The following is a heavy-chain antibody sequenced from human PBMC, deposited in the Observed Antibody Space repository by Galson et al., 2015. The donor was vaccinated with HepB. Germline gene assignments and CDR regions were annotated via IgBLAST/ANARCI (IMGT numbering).Heavy chain of an antibody. CDR1: GYTFSTYS. CDR2: ISPYNDDT. D-gene: IGHD3-22*01. V-gene: IGHV1-18*01. Sequence: SVKVSCKASGYTFSTYSITWVRQAPGQGLEWMGWISPYNDDTEYARKFHGRVTMTTDTFTSTASMELRSLRSDDTAVYYCARDYYDSSGPPAEYFQHWGQGTLVTVSS. J-gene: IGHJ1*01. CDR3: ARDYYDSSGPPAEYFQH.